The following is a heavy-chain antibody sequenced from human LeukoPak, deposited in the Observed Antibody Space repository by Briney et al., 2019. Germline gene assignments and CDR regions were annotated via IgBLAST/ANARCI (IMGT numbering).Heavy chain of an antibody. V-gene: IGHV1-18*01. CDR3: ARDWGSIRVIAYY. D-gene: IGHD7-27*01. CDR2: ISSNSDNT. J-gene: IGHJ4*02. Sequence: ASVKVSCKATGYTFTSYGIIWVRQAPGQGLEWMGWISSNSDNTNYAQKLQGRVTMTTDTSTSTAYMELRSLRSDDTALYFCARDWGSIRVIAYYWGKGTLVTVS. CDR1: GYTFTSYG.